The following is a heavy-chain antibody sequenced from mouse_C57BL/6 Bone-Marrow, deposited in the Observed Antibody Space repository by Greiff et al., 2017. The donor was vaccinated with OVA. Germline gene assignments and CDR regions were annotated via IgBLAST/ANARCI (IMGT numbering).Heavy chain of an antibody. J-gene: IGHJ2*01. CDR3: ARSGGLRVPPDY. V-gene: IGHV1-4*01. D-gene: IGHD2-4*01. Sequence: VQLQQSGAELARPGASVKMSCKASGYTFTSYTMHWVKQRPGQGLEWIGYINPSSGYTKYNQKFKDKATLTADKSSSTAYMQLNSLTSEDSAVYYCARSGGLRVPPDYWGQGTTLTVSS. CDR2: INPSSGYT. CDR1: GYTFTSYT.